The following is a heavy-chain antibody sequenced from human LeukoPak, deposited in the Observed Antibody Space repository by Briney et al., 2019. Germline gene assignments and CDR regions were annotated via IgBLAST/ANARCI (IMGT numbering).Heavy chain of an antibody. CDR2: ISSSSSYI. V-gene: IGHV3-21*01. Sequence: GGSLRLSCAASGFTFSSYSMNWVRQAPGKGLEWVSSISSSSSYIYYADSVKGRFTISRDNAKNSLYLQMNSLRAEDTAVYYCASLEDSYDSSGYVDYRGQGTLVTVSS. D-gene: IGHD3-22*01. CDR3: ASLEDSYDSSGYVDY. CDR1: GFTFSSYS. J-gene: IGHJ4*02.